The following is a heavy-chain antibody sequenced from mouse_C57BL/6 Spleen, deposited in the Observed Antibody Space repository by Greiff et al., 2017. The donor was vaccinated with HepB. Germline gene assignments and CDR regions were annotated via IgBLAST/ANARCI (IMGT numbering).Heavy chain of an antibody. CDR3: ERYALCDYDGFAY. V-gene: IGHV1-55*01. J-gene: IGHJ3*01. CDR2: IYPGSGST. CDR1: GYTFTSYW. D-gene: IGHD2-4*01. Sequence: QVQLQQPGAELVKPGASVKMSCKASGYTFTSYWITWVKQRPGQGLEWIGDIYPGSGSTNYNEKFKSKATLTVETSSSTAYMQLSSLTSEDSAVYDCERYALCDYDGFAYWGQGTLVTVSA.